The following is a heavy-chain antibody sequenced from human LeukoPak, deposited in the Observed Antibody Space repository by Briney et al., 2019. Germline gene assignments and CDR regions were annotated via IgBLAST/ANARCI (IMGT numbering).Heavy chain of an antibody. CDR2: IYPGDSES. V-gene: IGHV5-51*01. CDR3: ARRSTGSSWTPDFDY. J-gene: IGHJ4*02. CDR1: GYSFTTYW. D-gene: IGHD6-13*01. Sequence: GESLKISCKGSGYSFTTYWIGWVRQVPGKGLEWVGIIYPGDSESRNSPSFQGQVTISADKSIGTAYLQWSSLKASDTAMYYCARRSTGSSWTPDFDYWGQGTLVTVSS.